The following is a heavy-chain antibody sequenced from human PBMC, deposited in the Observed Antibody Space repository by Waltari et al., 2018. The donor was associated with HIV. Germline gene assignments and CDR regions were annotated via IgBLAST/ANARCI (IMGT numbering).Heavy chain of an antibody. D-gene: IGHD1-1*01. V-gene: IGHV3-11*01. CDR3: ASKTTGWYAH. Sequence: QVQLAESGGGLVKPGGSLRLSCAASGFSFMDSNMSWIRQAPGKGLEWVSYISGSGTTTYYIESVKGRFTISRDNAKESVFLQMTSLRPEDTAIYYCASKTTGWYAHWGRGALVTVSS. J-gene: IGHJ5*02. CDR2: ISGSGTTT. CDR1: GFSFMDSN.